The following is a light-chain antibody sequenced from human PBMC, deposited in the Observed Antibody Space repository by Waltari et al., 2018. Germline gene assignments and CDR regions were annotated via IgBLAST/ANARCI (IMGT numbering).Light chain of an antibody. CDR1: QSNSSQ. J-gene: IGKJ3*01. CDR3: QHYLNLPVA. CDR2: GTS. Sequence: EIVLTPFPGTLSLSPGERVILSCRASQSNSSQLACYQQKPGQAPRLLIYGTSNRATGIPDRFSGSGSGTDFSLTISRLDPEDCAVYYCQHYLNLPVAFGPGTKVEIK. V-gene: IGKV3-20*01.